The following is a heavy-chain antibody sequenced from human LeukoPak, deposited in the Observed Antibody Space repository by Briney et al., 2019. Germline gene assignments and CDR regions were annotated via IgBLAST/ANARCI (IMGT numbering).Heavy chain of an antibody. CDR2: FDPEDGET. CDR3: ATSRGGSYYDAFDI. Sequence: LRASVKVSCKVSGYXLTELSIHWVRQAPGKGLEWMGGFDPEDGETIYAQKFQGRVTMTEDTSTDTAYMELSSLRSEDTAVYYCATSRGGSYYDAFDIWGQGTLVTVSS. CDR1: GYXLTELS. D-gene: IGHD3-16*01. J-gene: IGHJ3*02. V-gene: IGHV1-24*01.